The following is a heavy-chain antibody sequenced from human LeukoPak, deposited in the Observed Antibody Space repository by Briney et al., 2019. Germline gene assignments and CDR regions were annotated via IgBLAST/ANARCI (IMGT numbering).Heavy chain of an antibody. CDR2: INVDSGNT. CDR3: ARDGGELWLRYYFDY. V-gene: IGHV1-3*01. Sequence: ASVKVSCKASGYSFTSYAMHWVRQALGQRPEWMGWINVDSGNTKYSEKFQDRVTITRDTSAGTAYVELSRLSSEDTAIYYCARDGGELWLRYYFDYWGQGTLVTVSS. D-gene: IGHD5-18*01. J-gene: IGHJ4*02. CDR1: GYSFTSYA.